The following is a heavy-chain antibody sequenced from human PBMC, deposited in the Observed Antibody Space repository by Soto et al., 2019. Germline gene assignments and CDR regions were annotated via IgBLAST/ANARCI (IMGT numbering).Heavy chain of an antibody. Sequence: GASVQVSCKASGYTFTGYYMHWVRQAPGQGLEWMGWINPNSGGTNYAQKFQGWVTMTRDTSISTAYMELSRLRSDDTAVYYCARSAGIVVVPAAIGGMDVWGQGTTVTVSS. J-gene: IGHJ6*02. CDR1: GYTFTGYY. CDR2: INPNSGGT. V-gene: IGHV1-2*04. CDR3: ARSAGIVVVPAAIGGMDV. D-gene: IGHD2-2*01.